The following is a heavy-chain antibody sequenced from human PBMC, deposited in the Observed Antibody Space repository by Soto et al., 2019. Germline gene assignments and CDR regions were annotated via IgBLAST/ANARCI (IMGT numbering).Heavy chain of an antibody. V-gene: IGHV3-23*01. D-gene: IGHD3-10*01. CDR1: GFTFSSYA. Sequence: GGSLRLSCAASGFTFSSYAMSWVRQAPGKGLEWVSAISGSGGSTYYADSVKGRFTISRDNSKNTLYLQMNSLRAEDTAVYYCAKDSAPPVEEELPLFNYMDVWGKGTTVTVSS. CDR3: AKDSAPPVEEELPLFNYMDV. J-gene: IGHJ6*03. CDR2: ISGSGGST.